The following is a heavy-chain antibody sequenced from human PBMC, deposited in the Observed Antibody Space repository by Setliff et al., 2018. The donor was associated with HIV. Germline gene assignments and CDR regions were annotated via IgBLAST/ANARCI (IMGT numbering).Heavy chain of an antibody. Sequence: SETLSLTCNVSGGSINTGGYYWRWIRQHPGKGLEWIGYIYYRGSTNYNPSLKSRVTMSVDTSKNQFSLKLSSVTAADTAVYYCARGLELNGLLYYYYYMDVWGKGTTVTVSS. D-gene: IGHD1-26*01. J-gene: IGHJ6*03. V-gene: IGHV4-61*08. CDR3: ARGLELNGLLYYYYYMDV. CDR2: IYYRGST. CDR1: GGSINTGGYY.